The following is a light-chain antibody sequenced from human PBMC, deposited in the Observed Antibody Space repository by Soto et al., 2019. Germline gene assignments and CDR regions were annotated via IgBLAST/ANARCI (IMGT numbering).Light chain of an antibody. CDR1: QSVHSAY. V-gene: IGKV3-20*01. CDR2: GVR. CDR3: HQYNTSPWT. Sequence: EIVLTQSPDTLSLSPGARVTLSCRASQSVHSAYLAWYQHKPGQAPRLLLYGVRSRAAGIPDRFSGRGAGTDFTLTIAGLEPEDSAVYYCHQYNTSPWTFGQGTKVEI. J-gene: IGKJ1*01.